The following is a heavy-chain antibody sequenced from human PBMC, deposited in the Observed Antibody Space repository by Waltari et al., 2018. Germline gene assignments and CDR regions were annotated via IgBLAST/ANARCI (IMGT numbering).Heavy chain of an antibody. CDR1: GGSISSYY. Sequence: QVQLQESGPGLVKPSETLSLTCTVSGGSISSYYWSWIRQPPGKGLEWIGYIYYSGSTNYNPSLKSRVTISVDTSKNQFSLKLSSVTAADTAVYYCARLMFPYLPSPYDFWSGYYKEYYYYYMDVWGKGTTVTVSS. J-gene: IGHJ6*03. D-gene: IGHD3-3*01. V-gene: IGHV4-59*01. CDR2: IYYSGST. CDR3: ARLMFPYLPSPYDFWSGYYKEYYYYYMDV.